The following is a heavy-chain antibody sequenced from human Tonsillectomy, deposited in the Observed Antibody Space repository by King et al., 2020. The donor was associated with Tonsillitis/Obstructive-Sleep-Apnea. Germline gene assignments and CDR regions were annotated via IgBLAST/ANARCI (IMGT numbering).Heavy chain of an antibody. D-gene: IGHD2-2*01. CDR2: FSYSGST. Sequence: QLQESGPGLVKPSETLSLTCSVSGGSISRSSYSWGWIRQPPGKGLEWIGCFSYSGSTYYTPSLKSRVTISVDTSKNEFSLKLSSVTAADTAVYYCARVVGYVDLSYFFDYWGQGALVTVSS. CDR1: GGSISRSSYS. CDR3: ARVVGYVDLSYFFDY. J-gene: IGHJ4*02. V-gene: IGHV4-39*01.